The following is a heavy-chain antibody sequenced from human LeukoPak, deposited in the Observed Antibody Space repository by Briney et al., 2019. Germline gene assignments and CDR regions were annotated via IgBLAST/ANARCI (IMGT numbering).Heavy chain of an antibody. Sequence: ASVKVSCKASGYTFTSYGISWVRQAPGQGLEWMGWISAYNGNTNYAQKLQGRVTMTTDTSTSTAYMELRSLRSDDTAVYYCARVEAVAGTGDDAFDIWGQGTMVTVSS. CDR3: ARVEAVAGTGDDAFDI. J-gene: IGHJ3*02. D-gene: IGHD6-19*01. CDR2: ISAYNGNT. V-gene: IGHV1-18*01. CDR1: GYTFTSYG.